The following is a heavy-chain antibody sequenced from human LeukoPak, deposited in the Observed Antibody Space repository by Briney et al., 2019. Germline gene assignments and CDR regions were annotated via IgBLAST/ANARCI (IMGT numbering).Heavy chain of an antibody. CDR3: ARDPSITRTTYFDY. J-gene: IGHJ4*02. D-gene: IGHD1-7*01. CDR2: ISAYNGNT. CDR1: GYTLTSYG. V-gene: IGHV1-18*01. Sequence: GASVKVSCKASGYTLTSYGISWVRQAPGQGLEWMGWISAYNGNTNYAQKLQGRVTMTTDTSTSTAYMELRSLRSDDTAVYYCARDPSITRTTYFDYWGQGTLVTVSS.